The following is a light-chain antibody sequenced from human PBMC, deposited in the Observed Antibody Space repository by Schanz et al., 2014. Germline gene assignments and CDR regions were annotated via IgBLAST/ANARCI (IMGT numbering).Light chain of an antibody. CDR1: QSIRSW. Sequence: DIQMTQSPSTLSASVGDRVTIACRSSQSIRSWLAWYQQKPGKVPKLLIYKASTLESGVPSRFSGSGSGTEFTLTISSLQPDDLATYYCQQYYSYPRTFGQGTKVEIK. J-gene: IGKJ1*01. CDR2: KAS. CDR3: QQYYSYPRT. V-gene: IGKV1-5*03.